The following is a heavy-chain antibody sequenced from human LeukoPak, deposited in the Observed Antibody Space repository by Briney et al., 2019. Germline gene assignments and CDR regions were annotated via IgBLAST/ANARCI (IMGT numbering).Heavy chain of an antibody. CDR3: ARNGYGDYLRIYYYGMDV. J-gene: IGHJ6*02. CDR2: ISAYNGNT. CDR1: GYTFTSYG. V-gene: IGHV1-18*01. D-gene: IGHD4-17*01. Sequence: GASVKVSCKASGYTFTSYGISWVRQAPGQGLEWMGWISAYNGNTNYAQKLQGRVTMTTDTSTSTAYMELRSLRSDDTAVYYCARNGYGDYLRIYYYGMDVWGQGTTVTVSS.